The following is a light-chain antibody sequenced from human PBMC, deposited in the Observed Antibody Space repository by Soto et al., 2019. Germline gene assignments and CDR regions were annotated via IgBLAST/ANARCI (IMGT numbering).Light chain of an antibody. CDR2: RVS. Sequence: EIVLTQSPGTLSLSPGDRATLSCRASQPFDTYLAWYQQKPGQAPRLLIYRVSTRATGIPDRFSGSGSGTDFTLTISRLEPEDFAVYFCHYYADSPGSFGPGNKVDIK. CDR1: QPFDTY. CDR3: HYYADSPGS. J-gene: IGKJ3*01. V-gene: IGKV3-20*01.